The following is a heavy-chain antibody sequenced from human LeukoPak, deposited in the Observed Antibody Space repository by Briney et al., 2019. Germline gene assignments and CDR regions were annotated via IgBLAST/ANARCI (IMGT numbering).Heavy chain of an antibody. CDR1: GYTFTGYY. J-gene: IGHJ5*02. Sequence: ASVKVSCKASGYTFTGYYMHWVRQAPGQGLEWMGWINPNSGGTNYAQKFQGRVTMTRDTSISTAYMELSRLRSDNTAVYYCARDSSIAARLVWFDPWGQGTLVTVSS. V-gene: IGHV1-2*02. D-gene: IGHD6-6*01. CDR2: INPNSGGT. CDR3: ARDSSIAARLVWFDP.